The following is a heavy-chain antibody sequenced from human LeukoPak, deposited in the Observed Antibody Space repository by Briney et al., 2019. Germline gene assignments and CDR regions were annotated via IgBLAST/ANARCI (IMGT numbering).Heavy chain of an antibody. Sequence: GASMKVSCKASGYTFTGYYLHWVRQAPGQGLEWMGWINPNGGGTNYAQKFQGRVTMTRDTSISTAYMELSSLRSDDTAVYFCTRGLSAWGQGAIPTVSP. CDR3: TRGLSA. CDR1: GYTFTGYY. J-gene: IGHJ4*02. V-gene: IGHV1-2*02. D-gene: IGHD4/OR15-4a*01. CDR2: INPNGGGT.